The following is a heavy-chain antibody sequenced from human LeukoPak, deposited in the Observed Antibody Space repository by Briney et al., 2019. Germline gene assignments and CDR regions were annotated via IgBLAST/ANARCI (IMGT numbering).Heavy chain of an antibody. CDR3: AREADDAFDI. J-gene: IGHJ3*02. V-gene: IGHV3-48*03. CDR1: GFTFSSYE. Sequence: GGSLRLSCAASGFTFSSYEMNWVRQAPGKGLEWVSYISSSGSTIYYADSVKGRFTISRDNAKNSLYLQMNSLRAEDTAVYYCAREADDAFDIWGQGTMVTVSS. CDR2: ISSSGSTI.